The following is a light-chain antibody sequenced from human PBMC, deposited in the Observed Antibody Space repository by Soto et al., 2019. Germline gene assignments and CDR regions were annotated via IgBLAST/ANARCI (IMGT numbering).Light chain of an antibody. Sequence: DIQMTQSPSSLSASVGERVTITCRASQGISKYLAWYQQKPGEVPKLLIYAASTLQSGVPSRFSGSGSGTDFTLTISSLQPDDVATYYCQKCDSAPWTFGQGTKVDLK. CDR2: AAS. CDR3: QKCDSAPWT. J-gene: IGKJ1*01. V-gene: IGKV1-27*01. CDR1: QGISKY.